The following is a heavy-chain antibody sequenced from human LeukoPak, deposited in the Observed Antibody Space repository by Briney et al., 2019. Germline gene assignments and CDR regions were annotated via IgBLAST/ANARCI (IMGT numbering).Heavy chain of an antibody. J-gene: IGHJ5*02. CDR1: GGSISSSNYY. D-gene: IGHD3-10*01. Sequence: SETLSLTCTVSGGSISSSNYYWGWIRQPPGKGLEWIGSIYYSGSTYYNPSLKSRVTISVDTSKNQFSLKLSSVTAADTAVYYCARHPEWEREAGSTWGQGTLVTVSS. V-gene: IGHV4-39*01. CDR3: ARHPEWEREAGST. CDR2: IYYSGST.